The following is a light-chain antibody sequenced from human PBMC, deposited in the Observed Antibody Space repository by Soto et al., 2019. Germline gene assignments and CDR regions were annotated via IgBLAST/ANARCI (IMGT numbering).Light chain of an antibody. Sequence: DIQMTQSPSSLSASVGDRVTITCQASQDIKNYLNWYQQKSGKAPKLLIYDASDLETGVPSRFSGSGSDTDFTLTISSLQPEDFATYWCQQSSSTLPITFGQGTRLDIK. CDR2: DAS. CDR3: QQSSSTLPIT. CDR1: QDIKNY. J-gene: IGKJ5*01. V-gene: IGKV1-33*01.